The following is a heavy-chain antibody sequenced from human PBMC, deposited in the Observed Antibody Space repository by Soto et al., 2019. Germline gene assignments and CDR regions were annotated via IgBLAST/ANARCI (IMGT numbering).Heavy chain of an antibody. V-gene: IGHV4-39*01. Sequence: QLHLRESGPGLVKPSETLSLTCTVSGGSITSSSYYWGWIRQPPGKGLEWIGRIYYSGSTYYNPSLKSRVTISVDTSKNQFSLKLSSVTAADTAVYYCANQEVGGSYVYTFDPWGQGTLVTVSS. J-gene: IGHJ5*02. CDR1: GGSITSSSYY. D-gene: IGHD1-26*01. CDR3: ANQEVGGSYVYTFDP. CDR2: IYYSGST.